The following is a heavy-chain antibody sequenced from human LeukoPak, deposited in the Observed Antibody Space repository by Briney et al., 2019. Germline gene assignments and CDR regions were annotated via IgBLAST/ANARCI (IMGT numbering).Heavy chain of an antibody. D-gene: IGHD5-18*01. V-gene: IGHV3-53*01. CDR2: IYSGGNT. CDR3: ARGPVDGYSYGFLDY. J-gene: IGHJ4*02. CDR1: GFTVSSNY. Sequence: QPGRSLRLSCAASGFTVSSNYMNWVRQAPGRGLEWVSVIYSGGNTYYADSVKGRFTISRDNSKNTLYLQMNSLRAEDTAVYYCARGPVDGYSYGFLDYWGQGTLVTVSS.